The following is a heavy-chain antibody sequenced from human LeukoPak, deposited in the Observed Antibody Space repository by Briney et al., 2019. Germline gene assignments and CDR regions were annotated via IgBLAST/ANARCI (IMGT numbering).Heavy chain of an antibody. Sequence: GGSLRLSCAASGFTFSSYSMNWVRQAPGKGLEWVSSISSSSSYIYYADSVKGRFTISRDNAKNSLYLQMNSLRAEDTAVYYCARRDIVVVPAAKGVRSYYYYMDVWGKGTTVTVSS. CDR3: ARRDIVVVPAAKGVRSYYYYMDV. CDR1: GFTFSSYS. V-gene: IGHV3-21*01. J-gene: IGHJ6*03. CDR2: ISSSSSYI. D-gene: IGHD2-2*01.